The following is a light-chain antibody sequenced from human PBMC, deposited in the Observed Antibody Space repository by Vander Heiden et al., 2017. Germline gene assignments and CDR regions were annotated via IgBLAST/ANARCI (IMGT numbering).Light chain of an antibody. J-gene: IGKJ1*01. V-gene: IGKV1-39*01. CDR1: QSISSY. CDR2: AAS. CDR3: QQSYSTPAT. Sequence: DIHMTQSPASLSASVGDRVTITCRASQSISSYLNWYQQKPGKAPKLLIYAASSLQSGVPSRFSGSGSGTDFTLTISSLQPEDFATYYCQQSYSTPATFGPGTRVEIK.